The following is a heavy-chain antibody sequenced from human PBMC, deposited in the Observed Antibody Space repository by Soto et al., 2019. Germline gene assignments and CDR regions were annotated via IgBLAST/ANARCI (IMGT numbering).Heavy chain of an antibody. D-gene: IGHD2-21*02. Sequence: SSVKVSCKASGGTFSSYAISWVRQAPGQGLEWMGGIIPIFGTANYAQKFQGRVTITADKSTSTDYMELSSLRSEDTAVYYCARDQEPENCGGGCYSGDYYYGMDVWGQGTTVTVSS. J-gene: IGHJ6*02. V-gene: IGHV1-69*06. CDR2: IIPIFGTA. CDR1: GGTFSSYA. CDR3: ARDQEPENCGGGCYSGDYYYGMDV.